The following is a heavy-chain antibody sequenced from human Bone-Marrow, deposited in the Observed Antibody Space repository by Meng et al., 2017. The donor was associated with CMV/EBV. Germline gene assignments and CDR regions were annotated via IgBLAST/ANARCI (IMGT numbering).Heavy chain of an antibody. J-gene: IGHJ6*02. Sequence: ASVKVSCKASGYTFTGYYMHWVRQAPGQGLEWMGWINPNSGGTNYAQKFQGRVTMTRDTSISTAYMELSRLRSDDTAVYYCARESWRTTGKLYYYGMDVCGQGTTVTVS. CDR2: INPNSGGT. CDR3: ARESWRTTGKLYYYGMDV. V-gene: IGHV1-2*02. D-gene: IGHD1-1*01. CDR1: GYTFTGYY.